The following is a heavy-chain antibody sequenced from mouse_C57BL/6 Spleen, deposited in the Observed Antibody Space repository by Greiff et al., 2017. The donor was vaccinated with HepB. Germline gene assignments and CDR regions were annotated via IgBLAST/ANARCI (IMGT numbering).Heavy chain of an antibody. CDR2: IYPGSGST. J-gene: IGHJ4*01. D-gene: IGHD2-10*02. V-gene: IGHV1-55*01. CDR1: GYTFTSYW. CDR3: AREEGYGNYDAMDY. Sequence: QVQLQQPGAELVKPGASVKMSCKASGYTFTSYWITWVKQRPGQGLEWIGDIYPGSGSTNYNEKFKSKATLTVDTSSSTAYMQLSSLTSEDSAVYYCAREEGYGNYDAMDYWGQGTSVTVSS.